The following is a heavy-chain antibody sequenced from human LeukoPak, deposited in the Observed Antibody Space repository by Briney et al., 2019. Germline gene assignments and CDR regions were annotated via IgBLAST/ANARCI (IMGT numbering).Heavy chain of an antibody. CDR1: GFTFSSYA. CDR3: ASPRDSSSWSSFLADY. CDR2: ISGSGGST. V-gene: IGHV3-23*01. Sequence: GGSLSLSCAASGFTFSSYAMSWVRQAQGKGLEWVSAISGSGGSTYYADSVKGRFTISRDNSKNTLYLQMNSLRAEDTAVYYCASPRDSSSWSSFLADYWGQGTLVTVS. D-gene: IGHD6-13*01. J-gene: IGHJ4*02.